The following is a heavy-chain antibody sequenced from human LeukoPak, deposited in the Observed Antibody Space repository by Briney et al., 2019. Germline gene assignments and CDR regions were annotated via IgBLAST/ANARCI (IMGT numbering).Heavy chain of an antibody. J-gene: IGHJ4*02. Sequence: ASVKVSCKASGCTFTRYYMHWVRQAPGQGLEWMGMINPNGGSTSYAQNFQGRVTLTSDTSTSIVYMEVSSLRSEDTAVYYCARDRGYYDSSAPSYYFDYWGQGTLVTVSS. V-gene: IGHV1-46*01. CDR3: ARDRGYYDSSAPSYYFDY. CDR1: GCTFTRYY. D-gene: IGHD3-22*01. CDR2: INPNGGST.